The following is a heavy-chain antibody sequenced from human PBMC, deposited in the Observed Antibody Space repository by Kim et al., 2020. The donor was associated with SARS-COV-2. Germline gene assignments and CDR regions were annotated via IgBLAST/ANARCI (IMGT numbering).Heavy chain of an antibody. J-gene: IGHJ6*02. CDR2: IKQDGSEK. Sequence: GGSLRLSCAASGFTFSSYWMSWVRQAPGKGLEWVANIKQDGSEKYYVDSVKGRFTISRDNAKNSLYLQMNSLRAEDTAVYYCARDSGSIRGVRGGSYYYYYGMDVWGQGTTVTVSS. CDR3: ARDSGSIRGVRGGSYYYYYGMDV. CDR1: GFTFSSYW. D-gene: IGHD3-10*01. V-gene: IGHV3-7*03.